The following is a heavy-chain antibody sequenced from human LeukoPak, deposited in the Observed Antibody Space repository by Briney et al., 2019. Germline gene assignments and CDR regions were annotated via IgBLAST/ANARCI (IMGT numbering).Heavy chain of an antibody. J-gene: IGHJ5*02. CDR2: INQDGSEN. D-gene: IGHD6-19*01. V-gene: IGHV3-7*01. CDR3: ARASAGIAVVGRFDP. CDR1: GFIFSRYW. Sequence: PGGSLRLSCAASGFIFSRYWMSWIRQAPGKGLEWVANINQDGSENNYVDSVKGRFTISRDNVKNSLYLQMNSLRAEDTAVYYCARASAGIAVVGRFDPWGQGTLVTVSS.